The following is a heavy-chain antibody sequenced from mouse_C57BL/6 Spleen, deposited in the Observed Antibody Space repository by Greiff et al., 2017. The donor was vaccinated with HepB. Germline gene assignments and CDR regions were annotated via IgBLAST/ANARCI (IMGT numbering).Heavy chain of an antibody. CDR3: ARDDYGSSYVATRYFDV. D-gene: IGHD1-1*01. J-gene: IGHJ1*03. V-gene: IGHV1-82*01. Sequence: QVQLQQSGPELVKPGASVKISCKASGYAFSSSWMNWVKQRPGKGLEWIGRIYPGDGDTNYNGKFKGKATLTADKSSSTAYMQLSSLTSEDSAVYVCARDDYGSSYVATRYFDVWGTGTTVTVSS. CDR1: GYAFSSSW. CDR2: IYPGDGDT.